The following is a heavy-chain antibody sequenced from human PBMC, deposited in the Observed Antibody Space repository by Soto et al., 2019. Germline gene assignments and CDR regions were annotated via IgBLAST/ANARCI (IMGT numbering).Heavy chain of an antibody. CDR2: ISGSGGST. CDR3: AKDLNEWDQTGGTDY. Sequence: GGSLRLSCAASGFTFSSYAMSWVRQAPGKGLEWVSAISGSGGSTYYANSVKGRFTISRDNSKNTLYLQMNSLRAEDTAVYYCAKDLNEWDQTGGTDYWGQGTLVTVS. CDR1: GFTFSSYA. V-gene: IGHV3-23*01. J-gene: IGHJ4*02. D-gene: IGHD1-26*01.